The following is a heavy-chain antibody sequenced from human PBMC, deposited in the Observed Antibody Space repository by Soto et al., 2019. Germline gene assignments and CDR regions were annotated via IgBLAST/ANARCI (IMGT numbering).Heavy chain of an antibody. CDR1: GGDLSNSG. CDR3: ANDDGAGVKS. J-gene: IGHJ4*02. Sequence: QVNLVQSGTEMKKPGSSVMVSCKVSGGDLSNSGISWVRQAPGQGLEWMGGIFPLLAMVDYSQKFQGRVPTSADESTITAYMDLGSLGSEDTAVYYCANDDGAGVKSWGQGTLVIVSS. CDR2: IFPLLAMV. V-gene: IGHV1-69*04. D-gene: IGHD1-1*01.